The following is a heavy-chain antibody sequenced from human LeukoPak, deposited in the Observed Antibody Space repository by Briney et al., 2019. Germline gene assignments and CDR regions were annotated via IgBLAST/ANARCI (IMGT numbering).Heavy chain of an antibody. CDR2: ISSSSSYI. V-gene: IGHV3-21*01. J-gene: IGHJ4*02. Sequence: GGSLRLSCAASGFTFSSYSMNWVRQAPGKGLEWVSSISSSSSYIYYADSVKGRFTISRDNAKNTLYLQMNSLRAEDTAVYYCASYNWNFLNDYWGQGTLVTVSS. CDR1: GFTFSSYS. D-gene: IGHD1-7*01. CDR3: ASYNWNFLNDY.